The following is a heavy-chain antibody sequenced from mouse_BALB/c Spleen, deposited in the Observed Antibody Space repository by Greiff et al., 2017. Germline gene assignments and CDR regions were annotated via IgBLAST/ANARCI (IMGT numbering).Heavy chain of an antibody. Sequence: DVMLVESGGGLVQPGESLKLSCESNEYEFPSHDMSWVRKTPEKRLELVAAINSDGGSTYYPDTMERRFIISRDNTKKTLYLQMSSLRSEDTALYYCARRGNYVYWYFDVWGAGTTVTVSS. CDR1: EYEFPSHD. D-gene: IGHD2-1*01. CDR2: INSDGGST. V-gene: IGHV5-2*03. CDR3: ARRGNYVYWYFDV. J-gene: IGHJ1*01.